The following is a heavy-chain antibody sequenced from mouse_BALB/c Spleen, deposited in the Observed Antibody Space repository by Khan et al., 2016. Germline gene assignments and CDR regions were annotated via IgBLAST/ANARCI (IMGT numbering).Heavy chain of an antibody. D-gene: IGHD2-2*01. CDR1: GFTFSNYA. CDR3: ARGRSGYHDYAMDY. V-gene: IGHV5-6-5*01. J-gene: IGHJ4*01. Sequence: EVALVESGGGLVKPGGSLKLSCAASGFTFSNYAMSWVRQPPEKRLEWVAPISSGGGNYYPDSVKGRCTISSDNARNILYLQMSSLRSDDTAMYYCARGRSGYHDYAMDYWGQGTSVTVSS. CDR2: ISSGGGN.